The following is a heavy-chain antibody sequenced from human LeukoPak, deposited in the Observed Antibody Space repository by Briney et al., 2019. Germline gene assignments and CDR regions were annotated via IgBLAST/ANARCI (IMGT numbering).Heavy chain of an antibody. CDR1: GFTFSSDR. CDR2: ITSSGSTI. V-gene: IGHV3-48*03. Sequence: GGSMRLSCAASGFTFSSDRMNWVRQARGKGLEWVSYITSSGSTIYYADSVKGRFTISRDNAKNSLYLQMNSPRAEDTAVYYCAELGISMIGGVWGKGTTVTISS. CDR3: AELGISMIGGV. J-gene: IGHJ6*04. D-gene: IGHD3-10*02.